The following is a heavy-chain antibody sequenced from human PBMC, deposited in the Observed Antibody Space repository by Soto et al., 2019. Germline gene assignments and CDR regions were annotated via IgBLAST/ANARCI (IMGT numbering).Heavy chain of an antibody. Sequence: PSETLSLTCTVSGDSIISSDFYWGWVRQPPGKGLEWIGSIFYLGSSYYNPSLKSRVTMSVDTSKNQFSLRLRSVTAADTALYFCARDLFGDYDYYYGMDVWGQGTTVTVSS. V-gene: IGHV4-39*02. CDR2: IFYLGSS. D-gene: IGHD3-10*02. CDR3: ARDLFGDYDYYYGMDV. J-gene: IGHJ6*02. CDR1: GDSIISSDFY.